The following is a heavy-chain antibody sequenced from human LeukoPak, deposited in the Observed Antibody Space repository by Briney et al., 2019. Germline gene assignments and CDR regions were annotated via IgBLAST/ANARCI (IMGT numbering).Heavy chain of an antibody. CDR3: AGGTGWLTDY. D-gene: IGHD3-22*01. V-gene: IGHV3-74*01. J-gene: IGHJ4*02. CDR2: INTDGSST. CDR1: GFTFSSYW. Sequence: GGSLRLSCAASGFTFSSYWMHWVRQAPGKGLVWVSRINTDGSSTSYANSVKGRFTISRDNARNSLYLQMNSLRAEDTAVYYCAGGTGWLTDYWGQGTLVTVSS.